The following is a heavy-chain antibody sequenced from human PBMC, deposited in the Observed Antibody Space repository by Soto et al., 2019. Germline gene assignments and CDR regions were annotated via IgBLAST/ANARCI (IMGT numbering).Heavy chain of an antibody. J-gene: IGHJ4*02. V-gene: IGHV4-59*03. CDR2: IYYTGST. CDR1: GGSINNHY. CDR3: AAGFGEFPLGY. Sequence: SETLSLTCTVSGGSINNHYWSWIRQPPGKGLEWIGYIYYTGSTNYNPSLESRVTMSVDTSKNRVSLNLTSLTAADTAMYYCAAGFGEFPLGYWGQGTLVTVSS. D-gene: IGHD3-10*01.